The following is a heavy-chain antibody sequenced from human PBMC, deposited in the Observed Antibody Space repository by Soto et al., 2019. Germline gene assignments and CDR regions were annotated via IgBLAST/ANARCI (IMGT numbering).Heavy chain of an antibody. D-gene: IGHD3-16*01. CDR2: IYWNDDK. V-gene: IGHV2-5*01. J-gene: IGHJ4*02. Sequence: QITLKESGPTLVEPTQTLTLTCTYSGFSLRTTGVGVGWIRQPPGKALEWLGIIYWNDDKRYSPSLKNRFTLTRDISKSQVVLTMTNMDHVDTATYYCAHTWGLPFDYWGQGTLVIVSS. CDR3: AHTWGLPFDY. CDR1: GFSLRTTGVG.